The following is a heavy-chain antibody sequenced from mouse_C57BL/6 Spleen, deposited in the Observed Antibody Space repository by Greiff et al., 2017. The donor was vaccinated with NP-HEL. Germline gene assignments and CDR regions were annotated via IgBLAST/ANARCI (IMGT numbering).Heavy chain of an antibody. V-gene: IGHV3-6*01. Sequence: EVQLQQSGPGLVKPSQSLSLTCSVTGYSITSGYYWNLIRQSPGNNLEWMGFISYDGSNNYNPSLNNLISITRDPSKNQFFLKLNSVTTDDTATEYCAREGFAYWGQGTLVTVSA. CDR2: ISYDGSN. J-gene: IGHJ3*01. CDR1: GYSITSGYY. CDR3: AREGFAY.